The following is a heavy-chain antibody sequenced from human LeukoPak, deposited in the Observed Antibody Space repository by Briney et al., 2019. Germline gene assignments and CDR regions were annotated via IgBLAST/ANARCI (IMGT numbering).Heavy chain of an antibody. CDR3: ARRNAMDV. V-gene: IGHV3-7*03. CDR1: GFTFSSYW. Sequence: PGGSLRLSCAVSGFTFSSYWMSWVRTAPGWGLEWVANITRDGSERYYVDSVKGRFTISRDDAKSSLYLQMNSLRAEDTAVYYCARRNAMDVCGQGPTVIVFS. J-gene: IGHJ6*02. CDR2: ITRDGSER.